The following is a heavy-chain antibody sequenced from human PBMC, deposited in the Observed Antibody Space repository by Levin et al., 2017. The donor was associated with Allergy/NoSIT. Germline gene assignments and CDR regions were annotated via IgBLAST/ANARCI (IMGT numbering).Heavy chain of an antibody. Sequence: PGGSLRLSCAASGFTFSSYAMSWVRQAPGKGLEWVSVISGSGGSTYNADSVKGRFTISRDNSKNTLYLQMNSLRAEDTAVYYCAKLDGDYGRSYYYMDGWGKGTTVTVSS. CDR3: AKLDGDYGRSYYYMDG. CDR1: GFTFSSYA. J-gene: IGHJ6*03. V-gene: IGHV3-23*01. CDR2: ISGSGGST. D-gene: IGHD4-17*01.